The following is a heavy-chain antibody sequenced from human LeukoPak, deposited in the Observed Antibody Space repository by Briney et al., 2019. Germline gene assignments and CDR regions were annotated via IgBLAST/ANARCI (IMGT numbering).Heavy chain of an antibody. D-gene: IGHD6-13*01. V-gene: IGHV1-3*01. CDR1: GYTFSSYS. Sequence: ASVKVSCKASGYTFSSYSMHWVRQAPGQRLEWMGWINAGNGNTKYSQKFQGRVTITRDTSASTAYMELSSLRSEDTAVYYCAREETYLRSWYDLDYWGQGTLVTVSS. CDR2: INAGNGNT. CDR3: AREETYLRSWYDLDY. J-gene: IGHJ4*02.